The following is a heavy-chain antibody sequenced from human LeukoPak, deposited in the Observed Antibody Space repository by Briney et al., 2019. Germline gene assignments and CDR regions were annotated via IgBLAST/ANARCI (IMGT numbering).Heavy chain of an antibody. CDR3: AKDGGLWVSAHWGDS. J-gene: IGHJ4*02. D-gene: IGHD7-27*01. V-gene: IGHV3-23*01. CDR2: ITTSDGNT. CDR1: GFTFSSYT. Sequence: GGSLRLSCAASGFTFSSYTMSWVRQAPGKGLEWVSTITTSDGNTYYADSVKGRFTVSRDNSKNTLFLQMNSLRAEDTAVYYFAKDGGLWVSAHWGDSWGRGTLVTVSS.